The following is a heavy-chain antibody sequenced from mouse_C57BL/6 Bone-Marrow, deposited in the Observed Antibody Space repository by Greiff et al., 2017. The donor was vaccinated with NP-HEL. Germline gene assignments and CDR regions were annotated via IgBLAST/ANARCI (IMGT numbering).Heavy chain of an antibody. Sequence: VKLQESGAELVRPGTSVKVSCKASGYAFTNYLIEWVKQRPGQGLEWIGVINPGSGGTNYNEKFKGKATLTADKSSSTAYMQLSSLTSEDSAVYFCARGIYYDYLYAMDYWGQGTSVTVSS. CDR2: INPGSGGT. V-gene: IGHV1-54*01. CDR1: GYAFTNYL. CDR3: ARGIYYDYLYAMDY. J-gene: IGHJ4*01. D-gene: IGHD2-4*01.